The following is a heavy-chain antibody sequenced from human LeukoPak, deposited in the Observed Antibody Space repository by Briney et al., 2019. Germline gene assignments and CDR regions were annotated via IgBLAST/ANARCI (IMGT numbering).Heavy chain of an antibody. CDR1: GFTFSSYG. CDR3: AKVVVHIYGMDV. J-gene: IGHJ6*02. Sequence: PGRSLRLSCAASGFTFSSYGMHWVRQAPGKGMEWVAVISYDGSIKHYAVSVKGRFTISRDNFKNTVYLQMHSMRAEDTAVYYCAKVVVHIYGMDVWGQGATVTMSS. CDR2: ISYDGSIK. D-gene: IGHD3-22*01. V-gene: IGHV3-30*18.